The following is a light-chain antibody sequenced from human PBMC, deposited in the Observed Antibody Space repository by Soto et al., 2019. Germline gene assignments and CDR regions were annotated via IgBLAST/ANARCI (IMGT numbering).Light chain of an antibody. Sequence: EIVMTQSPATLSVSPGERATLSCRASQSVSSNLAWYQQKPGQAPRLLIYGISTRATGISARFSGSGSGTEFTLTISSVQSEDVAVYYCQQHNKWPLTFGQGTRLENK. CDR2: GIS. V-gene: IGKV3-15*01. CDR1: QSVSSN. J-gene: IGKJ5*01. CDR3: QQHNKWPLT.